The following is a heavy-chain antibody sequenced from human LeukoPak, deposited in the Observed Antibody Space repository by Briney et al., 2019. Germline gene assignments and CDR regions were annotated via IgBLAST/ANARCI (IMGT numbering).Heavy chain of an antibody. J-gene: IGHJ4*02. CDR1: GFTFSSYT. V-gene: IGHV3-21*01. Sequence: PGGSLRLSCAASGFTFSSYTMNWVRQAPGKGLEWVSSITRSGDYIFYADSVKGRFTISRDNAESSLYLQMNTLRAEDTAVYYCARVSGGRRDCWGQGTLVTVSS. CDR2: ITRSGDYI. CDR3: ARVSGGRRDC. D-gene: IGHD4-23*01.